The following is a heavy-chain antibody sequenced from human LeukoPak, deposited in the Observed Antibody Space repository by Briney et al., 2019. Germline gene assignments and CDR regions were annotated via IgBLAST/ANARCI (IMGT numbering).Heavy chain of an antibody. CDR3: ARVRSGSLDY. Sequence: PGGSLRLSCASSGFTFSSYSMNLVRQAPGKGLEWVSFIRSSSSDIYYADSVKGRFTISRDNAKNSLYLQMDSLRAEDTAVYYCARVRSGSLDYWGQGTLVTVSS. V-gene: IGHV3-21*01. CDR2: IRSSSSDI. CDR1: GFTFSSYS. J-gene: IGHJ4*02. D-gene: IGHD1-26*01.